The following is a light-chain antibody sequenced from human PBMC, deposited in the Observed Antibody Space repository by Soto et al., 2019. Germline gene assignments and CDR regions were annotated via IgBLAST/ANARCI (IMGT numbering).Light chain of an antibody. CDR2: ATS. CDR1: QGISSW. Sequence: DIQMTQCPSSVSASVGDRVTITCRAGQGISSWLAWYQQKPGKAPKVLIYATSRLQSGVPSRFSGSGSGTEFALTISSLQPEDSATYYCQQLKSYPLTFGGGTKVDI. J-gene: IGKJ4*01. CDR3: QQLKSYPLT. V-gene: IGKV1D-12*01.